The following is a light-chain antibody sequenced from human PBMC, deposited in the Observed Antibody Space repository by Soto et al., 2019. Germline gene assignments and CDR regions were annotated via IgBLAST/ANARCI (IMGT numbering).Light chain of an antibody. J-gene: IGKJ3*01. Sequence: QVTQTPSSVTLSVGPRVTITCRASHGMSSNLAWYQHKPGQAPTLLISAASTLKSGVPARFSGSGSGTDFTLTIASIHPEDFASYYCQQASSLPWTFGPGTKVEI. CDR1: HGMSSN. V-gene: IGKV1-12*01. CDR2: AAS. CDR3: QQASSLPWT.